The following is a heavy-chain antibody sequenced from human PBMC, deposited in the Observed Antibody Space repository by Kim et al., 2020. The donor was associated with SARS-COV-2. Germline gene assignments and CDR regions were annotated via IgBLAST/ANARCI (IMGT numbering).Heavy chain of an antibody. D-gene: IGHD3-16*02. J-gene: IGHJ4*02. Sequence: YTSGRTNYNPSLQSRVTMSVDMSKIQVSLKLSSVTAAHTAVYYCASALGHWGQGTLVTVSS. CDR3: ASALGH. V-gene: IGHV4-4*07. CDR2: YTSGRT.